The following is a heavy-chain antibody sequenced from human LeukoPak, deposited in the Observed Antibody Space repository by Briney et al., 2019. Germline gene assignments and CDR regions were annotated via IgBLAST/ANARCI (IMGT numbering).Heavy chain of an antibody. Sequence: GGSLRLSCAASGFTVSSNYMSWVRQAPGKGLEWVSVIYSGGSTYYADSVKGRFTISRDNSKNTLYLQMNSLRAEDTAVYYCATFQTAATYYFDYWGQGTLVSVSS. CDR2: IYSGGST. D-gene: IGHD6-13*01. V-gene: IGHV3-53*01. J-gene: IGHJ4*02. CDR3: ATFQTAATYYFDY. CDR1: GFTVSSNY.